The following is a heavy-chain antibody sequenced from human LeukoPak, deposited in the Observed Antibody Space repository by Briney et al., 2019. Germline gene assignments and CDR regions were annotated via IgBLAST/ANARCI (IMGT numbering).Heavy chain of an antibody. V-gene: IGHV1-69*04. CDR3: ATTNDGGGYQWGDFFDY. D-gene: IGHD3-22*01. J-gene: IGHJ4*02. Sequence: GASVKVSCKASGGTSNSHAISWVRQAPGQGLEWMGRIISNLGTTNRAQKFQDRVTLTADKSTNTAYMELTSLTSDDTAIYYCATTNDGGGYQWGDFFDYCGQGALVTVCS. CDR2: IISNLGTT. CDR1: GGTSNSHA.